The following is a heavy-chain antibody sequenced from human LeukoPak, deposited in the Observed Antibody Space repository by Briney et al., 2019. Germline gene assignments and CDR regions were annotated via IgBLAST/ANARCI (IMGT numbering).Heavy chain of an antibody. D-gene: IGHD4/OR15-4a*01. CDR2: IFYTGRA. V-gene: IGHV4-59*08. J-gene: IGHJ4*02. Sequence: SETLSLTCTVFRGSITPDQCAWIRQFPGKGLDWIGYIFYTGRARCNPSLEGRATLTVDMSKNQVSLKLSSVTAADTAMYYCARLVDGAYSRVDSWGQGTLVTVSS. CDR1: RGSITPDQ. CDR3: ARLVDGAYSRVDS.